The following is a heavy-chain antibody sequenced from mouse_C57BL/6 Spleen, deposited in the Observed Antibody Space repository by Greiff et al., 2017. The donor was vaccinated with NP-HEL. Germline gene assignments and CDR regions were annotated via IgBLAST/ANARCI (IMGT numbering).Heavy chain of an antibody. Sequence: QVRLQQPGAELVRPGTSVKLSCKASGYTFTSYWMHWVKQRPGQGLEWIGVIDPSDSYTNYNQKFKGKATLTVDTSSSTAYMQLSSLTSEDSAVYYCARWGGRGFDYWGQGTTLTVSS. CDR1: GYTFTSYW. CDR3: ARWGGRGFDY. V-gene: IGHV1-59*01. D-gene: IGHD3-3*01. CDR2: IDPSDSYT. J-gene: IGHJ2*01.